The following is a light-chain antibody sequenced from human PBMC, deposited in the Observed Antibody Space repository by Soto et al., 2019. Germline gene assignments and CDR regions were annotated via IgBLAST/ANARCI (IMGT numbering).Light chain of an antibody. V-gene: IGKV1-5*01. CDR3: QQYHSYYPWT. J-gene: IGKJ1*01. CDR2: DAS. Sequence: DIQMTQSPSTLSASVGDRLTITCRASQSISSWVAWYQQKPGKPPKLLIYDASSLESGVPSRFSGSGSGTDFSLTITSLQPDGSATYYCQQYHSYYPWTFGQGTKVDIK. CDR1: QSISSW.